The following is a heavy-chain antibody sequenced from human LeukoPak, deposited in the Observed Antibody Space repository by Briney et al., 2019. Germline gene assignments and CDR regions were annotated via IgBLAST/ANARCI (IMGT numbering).Heavy chain of an antibody. J-gene: IGHJ6*03. CDR2: ISTYNGNT. CDR3: AREIIAGHYYYMDV. V-gene: IGHV1-18*01. CDR1: GYTLTSYG. Sequence: ASVKVSCKASGYTLTSYGVSGVRQAPGQGLEWMGRISTYNGNTNYAQKFRGRVTMTTGTSTSTAYMELRSLTSDDTAVYYCAREIIAGHYYYMDVWGKGTTVTVSS. D-gene: IGHD6-13*01.